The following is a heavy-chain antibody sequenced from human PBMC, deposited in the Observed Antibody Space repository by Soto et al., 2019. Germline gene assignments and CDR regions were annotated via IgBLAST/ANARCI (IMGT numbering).Heavy chain of an antibody. Sequence: GSLRLSCAASGFTFSSYGMHWVRQAPGKGLEWVAVISYDGSNKYYADSVKGRFTISRDNSKNTLYLQMNSLRAEDTAVYYCAKASGPWLVLIPQHWGQGTLVTVSS. V-gene: IGHV3-30*18. J-gene: IGHJ1*01. CDR2: ISYDGSNK. CDR1: GFTFSSYG. D-gene: IGHD6-19*01. CDR3: AKASGPWLVLIPQH.